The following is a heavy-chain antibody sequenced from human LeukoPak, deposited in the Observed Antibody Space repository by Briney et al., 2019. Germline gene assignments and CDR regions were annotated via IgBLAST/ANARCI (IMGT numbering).Heavy chain of an antibody. V-gene: IGHV3-23*01. D-gene: IGHD3-10*01. CDR2: ISGPGGDT. CDR1: GFTFSAYA. Sequence: HTGGSLRLSCAASGFTFSAYAITWVRQAPGKGLEWVSAISGPGGDTYYADSVKGRFTISRDNSKNTVNLQMNSLRAEDTAVYFCAKETIYTSGTSFLTLDHWGQGTLVTVSS. CDR3: AKETIYTSGTSFLTLDH. J-gene: IGHJ4*02.